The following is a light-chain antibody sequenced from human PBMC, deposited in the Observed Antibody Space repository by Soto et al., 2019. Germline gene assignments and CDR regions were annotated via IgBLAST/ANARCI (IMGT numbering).Light chain of an antibody. J-gene: IGKJ2*01. V-gene: IGKV1-39*01. Sequence: DIQMTQSPSSLSLSVGDRVTITCRASQSITNYLNWYQQKPAKAPKLLVYAASSLQSGVPSRFSVNGSGTDFTLTISSLQPEDFASYYCQQSDSYPYTFGQGTKLEIK. CDR2: AAS. CDR3: QQSDSYPYT. CDR1: QSITNY.